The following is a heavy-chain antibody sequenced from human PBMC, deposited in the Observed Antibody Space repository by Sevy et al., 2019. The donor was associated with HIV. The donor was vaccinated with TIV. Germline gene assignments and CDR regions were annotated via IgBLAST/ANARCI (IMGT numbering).Heavy chain of an antibody. CDR3: AGGDTTMITDLDY. J-gene: IGHJ4*02. CDR2: ISSSGSSI. D-gene: IGHD3-16*01. CDR1: GFTFSDDY. V-gene: IGHV3-11*01. Sequence: GGSLRLSCAASGFTFSDDYMSWIRQAPGKGLEWVSHISSSGSSIYYADSVKGRFTISRDNAKNSLYLQMNSLRADDTAVFYCAGGDTTMITDLDYWGQGTLVTVSS.